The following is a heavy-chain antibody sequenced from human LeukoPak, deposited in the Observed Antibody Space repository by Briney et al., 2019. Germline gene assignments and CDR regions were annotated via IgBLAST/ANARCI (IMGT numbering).Heavy chain of an antibody. CDR1: GGSIGSANYY. V-gene: IGHV4-30-4*01. CDR2: IYYSGST. D-gene: IGHD4-17*01. J-gene: IGHJ6*02. Sequence: SETLSLTCTVSGGSIGSANYYWSWIRQPPGKGLEWLGHIYYSGSTYYNPSLKSRVAMSLDTSKNQFSLKLSSVTAADTAVYYCARDASVNIFSYYGLDVWGQGTTVIVSS. CDR3: ARDASVNIFSYYGLDV.